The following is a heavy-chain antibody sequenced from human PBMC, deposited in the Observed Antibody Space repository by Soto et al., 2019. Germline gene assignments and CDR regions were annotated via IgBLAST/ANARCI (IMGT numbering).Heavy chain of an antibody. J-gene: IGHJ4*02. V-gene: IGHV1-2*02. CDR1: GYTFTGYY. CDR3: ARGDLGYYYDSSGYTFVDY. D-gene: IGHD3-22*01. CDR2: NNPNSGGT. Sequence: ASVKVSCKASGYTFTGYYMHWVRQAPGQGLEWMGWNNPNSGGTNYAQKFQGRVTMTRDTSISTAYMELSRLRSDDTAVYYCARGDLGYYYDSSGYTFVDYWGQGTLVTVSS.